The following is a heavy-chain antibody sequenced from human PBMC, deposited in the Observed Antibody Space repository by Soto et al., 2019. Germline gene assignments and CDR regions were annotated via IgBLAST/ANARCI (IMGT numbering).Heavy chain of an antibody. CDR2: IIPIFGTA. D-gene: IGHD3-10*01. CDR3: ARDSPPVKVLWFGELLNRPIWFDP. CDR1: GGTFSSYA. J-gene: IGHJ5*02. V-gene: IGHV1-69*13. Sequence: GASVKVSCKASGGTFSSYAISWVRQAPGQGLEWMGGIIPIFGTANYAQKFQGRVTITADESTSTAYMELSSLRSEDTAVYYCARDSPPVKVLWFGELLNRPIWFDPWGQGTLVTVSS.